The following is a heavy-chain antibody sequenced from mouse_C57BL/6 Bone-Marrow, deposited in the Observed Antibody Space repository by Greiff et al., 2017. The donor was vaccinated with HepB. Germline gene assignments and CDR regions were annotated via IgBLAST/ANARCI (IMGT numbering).Heavy chain of an antibody. CDR3: ASGRGGSPWFAY. CDR2: IWGVGST. J-gene: IGHJ3*01. D-gene: IGHD1-1*02. V-gene: IGHV2-6*01. CDR1: GFSLTSYG. Sequence: VKLMESGPGLVAPSQSLSITCTVSGFSLTSYGVDWVRQSPGKGLEWLGVIWGVGSTNYNSALKSRLSISKDNSKSQVFLKMNSLQTDDTAMYYCASGRGGSPWFAYWGQGTLVTVSA.